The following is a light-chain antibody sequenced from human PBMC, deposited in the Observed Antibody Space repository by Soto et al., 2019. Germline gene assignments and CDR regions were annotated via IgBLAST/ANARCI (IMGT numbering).Light chain of an antibody. CDR1: QPVITKD. Sequence: IVLTQSPGTLSFSPGEIATLSCCASQPVITKDLAWYQQKHCQAPRLHISGASRRASGIPDRFSGSGSGTDFTLTISRLEPEDFAVYYCQQYATSPIIFCHRTRLEI. CDR3: QQYATSPII. V-gene: IGKV3-20*01. J-gene: IGKJ5*01. CDR2: GAS.